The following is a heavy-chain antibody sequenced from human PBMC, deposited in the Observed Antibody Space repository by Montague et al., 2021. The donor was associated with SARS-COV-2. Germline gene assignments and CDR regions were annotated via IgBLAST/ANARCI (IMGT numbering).Heavy chain of an antibody. CDR3: ARTGSAVPGIMETYKIDI. CDR1: RFSLSTSGVC. Sequence: PALVKPTQTLTLTCTFSRFSLSTSGVCVSWIRQPPGKALEWLALIDWADDKYYRASLKTRLTISKCPSTNQVVLTMTNMDPVDTGTYYCARTGSAVPGIMETYKIDIGGQGTKVTVSS. D-gene: IGHD6-19*01. V-gene: IGHV2-70*13. J-gene: IGHJ4*02. CDR2: IDWADDK.